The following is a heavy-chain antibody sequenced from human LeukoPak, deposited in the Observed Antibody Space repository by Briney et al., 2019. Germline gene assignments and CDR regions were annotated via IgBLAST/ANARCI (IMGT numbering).Heavy chain of an antibody. CDR2: IFYSAST. CDR1: GDSISSGSYY. V-gene: IGHV4-39*01. Sequence: PSGAPSLTCTVPGDSISSGSYYWGWIRQPPGKGLEWIGTIFYSASTYYSPSLKSRVTISVDTSRNRFSLNLNSVTAADTAVYYCARLSRGGYYFDYWGQGTLVTVPP. J-gene: IGHJ4*02. D-gene: IGHD3-10*01. CDR3: ARLSRGGYYFDY.